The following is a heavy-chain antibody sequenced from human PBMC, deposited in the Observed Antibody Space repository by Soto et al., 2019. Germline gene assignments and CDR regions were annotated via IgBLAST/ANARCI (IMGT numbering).Heavy chain of an antibody. J-gene: IGHJ5*02. CDR2: IYYSGTT. V-gene: IGHV4-39*01. CDR3: ARRVGLGGNWFGP. Sequence: PSETLSLTCTVSGGSISISLYYWGWIRQPPGKGLEWIGSIYYSGTTYYNLSLKSRVTISVDSSQNQFSLKLNSVTAADTAIYYCARRVGLGGNWFGPWGQGILVTVSS. CDR1: GGSISISLYY. D-gene: IGHD3-16*01.